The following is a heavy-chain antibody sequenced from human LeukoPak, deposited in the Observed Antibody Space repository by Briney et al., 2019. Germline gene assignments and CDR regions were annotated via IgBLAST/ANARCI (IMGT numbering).Heavy chain of an antibody. CDR2: ISAYNGNT. J-gene: IGHJ4*02. CDR3: ARGSYGDYVEGDFDY. CDR1: GYTFTSYG. V-gene: IGHV1-18*01. D-gene: IGHD4-17*01. Sequence: ASVKVSCKASGYTFTSYGIGWVRQAPGQGLEWMGWISAYNGNTNYAQKLQGRVTMTTDASTSTAYMELRSLRSDDTAVYYCARGSYGDYVEGDFDYWGQGTLVTVSS.